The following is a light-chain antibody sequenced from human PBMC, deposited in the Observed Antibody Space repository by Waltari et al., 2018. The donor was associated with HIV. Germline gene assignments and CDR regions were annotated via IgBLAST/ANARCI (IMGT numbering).Light chain of an antibody. J-gene: IGLJ1*01. CDR3: ASYAGSKNV. CDR2: EVS. V-gene: IGLV2-8*01. CDR1: SSDFGGYNY. Sequence: QSALTQPPSASGSPGQSVTISCTVTSSDFGGYNYVSWYQLHPGKAPKLMIYEVSKRPSGVPDRFAGSKSGNTASLTVSGLQSEDEADYFCASYAGSKNVFGTGTKVTVL.